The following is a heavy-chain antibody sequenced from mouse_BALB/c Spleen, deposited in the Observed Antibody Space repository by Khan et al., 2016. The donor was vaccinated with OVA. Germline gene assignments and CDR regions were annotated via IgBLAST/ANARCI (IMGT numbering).Heavy chain of an antibody. Sequence: DVQLVESGGGLVKPGGSLKLSCAASGFTFSTYAMSWVRQTPEKRLEWVATISSDGDYTYYPDNVPGRLTISRDNAKNTLYLQMSRLRSDDTAMYYCARSPYGNFAYWGQGTLVTVSA. CDR2: ISSDGDYT. CDR3: ARSPYGNFAY. D-gene: IGHD2-1*01. CDR1: GFTFSTYA. J-gene: IGHJ3*01. V-gene: IGHV5-9-3*01.